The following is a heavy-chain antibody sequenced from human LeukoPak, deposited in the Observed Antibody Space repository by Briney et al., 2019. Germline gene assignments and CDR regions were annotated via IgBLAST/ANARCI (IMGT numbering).Heavy chain of an antibody. Sequence: SETLSLTCTVSGGSISGFYWNWIRQPPGKGLQWIGYVHYSGSTNYNPSLKSRVTISVDTSKNQFSLKLSSVTAADTAVYYCARRVFPYGYFQHWGQGTLVTVSS. CDR2: VHYSGST. CDR3: ARRVFPYGYFQH. J-gene: IGHJ1*01. CDR1: GGSISGFY. D-gene: IGHD2-21*01. V-gene: IGHV4-59*08.